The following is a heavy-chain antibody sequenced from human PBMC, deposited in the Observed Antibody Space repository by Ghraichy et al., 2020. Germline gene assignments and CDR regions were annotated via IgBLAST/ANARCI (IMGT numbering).Heavy chain of an antibody. Sequence: SETLSLTCAVSGYSISSGYYWGWIRQPPGKGLEWIGSIYHSGSTYYNPSLKSRVTISVDTSKNQFSLKLSSVTAADTAVYYCARDIGGEDSSGWDGVLVYWGQGTLVTVSS. CDR1: GYSISSGYY. J-gene: IGHJ4*02. CDR2: IYHSGST. CDR3: ARDIGGEDSSGWDGVLVY. V-gene: IGHV4-38-2*02. D-gene: IGHD6-19*01.